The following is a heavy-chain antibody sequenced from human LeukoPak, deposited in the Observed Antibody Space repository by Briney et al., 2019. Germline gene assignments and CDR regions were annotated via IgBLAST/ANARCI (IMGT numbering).Heavy chain of an antibody. Sequence: PGSSLTLACTASGFTFSTYGMHWVRQAPGKGLEWVAVIWYDGSNKYYAESVKGRFTISRDNSKNTLYLQMNRLRAEDTAVYYCARDNGGGGRGLEAFDIWGQGTMVTVSS. D-gene: IGHD2-21*01. V-gene: IGHV3-33*01. CDR1: GFTFSTYG. CDR3: ARDNGGGGRGLEAFDI. CDR2: IWYDGSNK. J-gene: IGHJ3*02.